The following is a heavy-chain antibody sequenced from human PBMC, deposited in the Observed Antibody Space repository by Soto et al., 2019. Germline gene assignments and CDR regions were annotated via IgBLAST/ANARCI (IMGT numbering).Heavy chain of an antibody. CDR2: ISVGGGNT. CDR1: GFTFGSYA. D-gene: IGHD2-15*01. J-gene: IGHJ6*02. V-gene: IGHV3-23*01. Sequence: EVQLLESGGGSEQPGGSLRLSCAASGFTFGSYAMSWVRQAPGKGLEWVSSISVGGGNTYYADSVKGRFTISRDNSKNTXXLQVNSLRAEDTAVDYCAKGAGYCSGGSCYAPLDVWGQGTTVTVSS. CDR3: AKGAGYCSGGSCYAPLDV.